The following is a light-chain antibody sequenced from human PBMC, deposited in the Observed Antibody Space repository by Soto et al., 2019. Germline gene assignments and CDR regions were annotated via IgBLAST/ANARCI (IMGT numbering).Light chain of an antibody. CDR1: QSVSSK. CDR3: QQYNNWPPIA. CDR2: GAS. J-gene: IGKJ5*01. V-gene: IGKV3D-15*01. Sequence: ETVMTQSPATLSVSPGERATLSCRASQSVSSKLAWYQQKPGQAPRLLIYGASTRATGIPARFSGSGSGTEFSRSISSVQSEDFSVYYWQQYNNWPPIAFGQGTRLEIK.